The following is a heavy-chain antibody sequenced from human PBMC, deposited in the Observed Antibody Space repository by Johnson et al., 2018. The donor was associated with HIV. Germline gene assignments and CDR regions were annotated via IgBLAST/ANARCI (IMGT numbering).Heavy chain of an antibody. Sequence: QVQLVESGGGVVQPGGSLRLSCAASGFTFSSYGMHWVRQAPGKGLEWVAFIRYDGSNKYYADSVKGRFTISRDNSKNTLFLQMNSLRAEDTAVYYCAKHSSSWYDDAFDIWGQGTMVTVSS. CDR3: AKHSSSWYDDAFDI. D-gene: IGHD6-13*01. V-gene: IGHV3-30*02. CDR1: GFTFSSYG. CDR2: IRYDGSNK. J-gene: IGHJ3*02.